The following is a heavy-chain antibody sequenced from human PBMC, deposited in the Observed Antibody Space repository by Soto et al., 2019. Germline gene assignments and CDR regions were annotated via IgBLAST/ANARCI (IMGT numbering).Heavy chain of an antibody. Sequence: GGSLRLSCAGSGFTLNSFSMNWVRQAPGKGLEWVSYISSSRATIYYADSVKGRFTISRDDAKNSLYLQMNSLRDDDTAVYYCVRGRSDSLMDVWGQGTTVTVAS. CDR1: GFTLNSFS. CDR3: VRGRSDSLMDV. V-gene: IGHV3-48*02. J-gene: IGHJ6*02. D-gene: IGHD2-15*01. CDR2: ISSSRATI.